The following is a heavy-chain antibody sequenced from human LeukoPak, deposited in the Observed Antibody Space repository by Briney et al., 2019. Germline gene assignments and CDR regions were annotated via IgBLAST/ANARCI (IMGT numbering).Heavy chain of an antibody. J-gene: IGHJ4*02. CDR2: INPNSGGT. CDR3: ARKPLEDYYDSSGYYSHFDY. V-gene: IGHV1-2*02. D-gene: IGHD3-22*01. Sequence: ASVKVSCKASGYTFTGYYMHWVRQAPGQGLEWMGWINPNSGGTNYAQKFQGRVTMTRDTSIGTAYMELSSLRSDDTAVYYCARKPLEDYYDSSGYYSHFDYWGQGTLVTVSS. CDR1: GYTFTGYY.